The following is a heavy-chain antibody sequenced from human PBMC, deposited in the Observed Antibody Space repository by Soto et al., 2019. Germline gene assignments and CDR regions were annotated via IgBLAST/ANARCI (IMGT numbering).Heavy chain of an antibody. Sequence: ASVKVSCKASGYTSTSYAMHWVRQAPGQRLEWMGWINAGNGNTKYSQKFQGRVTITRDTSASTAYMELSSLRSEDTAVYYCARVVMRQQLGPQDYWGQGTLVTVSS. CDR2: INAGNGNT. D-gene: IGHD6-13*01. CDR1: GYTSTSYA. J-gene: IGHJ4*02. V-gene: IGHV1-3*01. CDR3: ARVVMRQQLGPQDY.